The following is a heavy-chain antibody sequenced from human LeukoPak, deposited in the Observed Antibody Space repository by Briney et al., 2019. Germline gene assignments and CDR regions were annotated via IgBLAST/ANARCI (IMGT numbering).Heavy chain of an antibody. CDR3: ARDSSRDGYNYGDYYFDY. D-gene: IGHD5-24*01. V-gene: IGHV1-46*01. Sequence: ASVKVSCKASGYTFTSYYMHWVRQAPGQGLEWMGVIYPSGGSTSYAQKFQGRVTMTRDTSTSTVYMELSSLRSEDMAVYYCARDSSRDGYNYGDYYFDYWGQGTLVTVSS. CDR2: IYPSGGST. J-gene: IGHJ4*02. CDR1: GYTFTSYY.